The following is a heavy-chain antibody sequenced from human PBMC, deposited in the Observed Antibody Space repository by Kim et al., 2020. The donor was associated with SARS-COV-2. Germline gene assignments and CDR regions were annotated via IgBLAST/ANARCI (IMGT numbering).Heavy chain of an antibody. J-gene: IGHJ6*02. D-gene: IGHD6-13*01. V-gene: IGHV3-33*05. CDR2: ISYDGSNK. CDR3: ARDLRIAAAGAPDYYYYYGMHV. CDR1: GFTFSSYG. Sequence: GGSLRLSCAASGFTFSSYGMHWVRQAPGKGLEWVAVISYDGSNKYYADSVKGRFTISRDNSKNTLYLQMNSLRAEDTAVYYCARDLRIAAAGAPDYYYYYGMHVWGQGTTVTVSS.